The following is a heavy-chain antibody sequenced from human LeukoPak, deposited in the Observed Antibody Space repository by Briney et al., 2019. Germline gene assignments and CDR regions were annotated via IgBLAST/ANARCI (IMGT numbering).Heavy chain of an antibody. CDR3: AKDPHTGIAPDY. J-gene: IGHJ4*02. Sequence: PSETLSLTCTVSGGSISSYYWSWIRQSPERGLEWIGYIFYSGSTDYNPSLKSRVTISLDKSKNQFSLKLTSVTAADTAVYYCAKDPHTGIAPDYWGQGTLVTVSS. CDR1: GGSISSYY. D-gene: IGHD5-18*01. CDR2: IFYSGST. V-gene: IGHV4-59*12.